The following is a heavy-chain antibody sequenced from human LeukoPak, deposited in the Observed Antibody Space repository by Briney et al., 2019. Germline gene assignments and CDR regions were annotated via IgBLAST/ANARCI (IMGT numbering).Heavy chain of an antibody. CDR1: GFTFSSYG. CDR3: AKDGEQWLVVGGAFDI. Sequence: GGSLRLSCAASGFTFSSYGMHWVRQAPGKGLEWVAAIWYDGSNKYYADSVKGRFTISRDNSKNTLYLQMNSLRAEDTAVYYCAKDGEQWLVVGGAFDIWGQGTMVTVSS. V-gene: IGHV3-33*06. CDR2: IWYDGSNK. J-gene: IGHJ3*02. D-gene: IGHD6-19*01.